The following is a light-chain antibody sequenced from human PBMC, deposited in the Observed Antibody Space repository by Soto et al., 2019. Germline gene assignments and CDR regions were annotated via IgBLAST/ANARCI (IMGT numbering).Light chain of an antibody. J-gene: IGLJ1*01. CDR2: DVS. V-gene: IGLV2-14*03. Sequence: QSVLTQPASVSGSPGQSIAISCTGTSSDIGAYKYVSWYQQHPGTAPKLMIYDVSNRPSGVSDRFSGSKSGNTASLTISGLQAEDEADYYCSPFSSGGTNVFGTGTKVTVL. CDR3: SPFSSGGTNV. CDR1: SSDIGAYKY.